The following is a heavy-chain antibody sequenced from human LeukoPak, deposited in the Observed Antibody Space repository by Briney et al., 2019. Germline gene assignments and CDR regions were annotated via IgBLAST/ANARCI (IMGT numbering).Heavy chain of an antibody. D-gene: IGHD3-10*01. V-gene: IGHV3-7*03. CDR2: IKQDGRET. CDR3: AKGLASGSALYNWFDP. CDR1: GFTFSSYW. Sequence: GGSLRLSCGASGFTFSSYWMSWVRQAPGKGLEWVANIKQDGRETYYVDSVKGRFTISRDNAKNSLYLQMSSLRAEDTALYYCAKGLASGSALYNWFDPWGQGTLVTVSS. J-gene: IGHJ5*02.